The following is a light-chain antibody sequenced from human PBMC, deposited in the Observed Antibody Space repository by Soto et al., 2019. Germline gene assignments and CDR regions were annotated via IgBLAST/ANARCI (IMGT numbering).Light chain of an antibody. Sequence: DVQMTQSPSSLSASVGDRVTITCRASQNIDIYLNWYQQKPGRPPTLLIYITSRLQSGVPTRFSGSGSGTDFTLTISNLQPEDFATYSCHQSYITPPAFGQGTKVGIK. CDR2: ITS. CDR3: HQSYITPPA. V-gene: IGKV1-39*01. CDR1: QNIDIY. J-gene: IGKJ2*01.